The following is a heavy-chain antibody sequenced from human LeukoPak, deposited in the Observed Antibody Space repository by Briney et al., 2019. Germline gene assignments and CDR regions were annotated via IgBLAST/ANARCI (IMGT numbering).Heavy chain of an antibody. V-gene: IGHV3-21*01. CDR2: ISSTSGYI. CDR1: GFTFSSYS. CDR3: ARDRGRGYSGYDDSFDP. Sequence: GGSLRLSCAASGFTFSSYSMNWVRQAPGNGLEWVSSISSTSGYIYYADSVKGRFTISRDNAKNSLYLQMNSLRAEDTAVYYCARDRGRGYSGYDDSFDPWGQGTLVTVSS. J-gene: IGHJ5*02. D-gene: IGHD5-12*01.